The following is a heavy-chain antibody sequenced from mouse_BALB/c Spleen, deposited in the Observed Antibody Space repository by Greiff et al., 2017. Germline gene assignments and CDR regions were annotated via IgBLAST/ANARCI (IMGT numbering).Heavy chain of an antibody. CDR2: ISNGGGST. D-gene: IGHD2-3*01. Sequence: EVQRVESGGGLVQPGGSLKLSCAASGFTFSSYTMSWVRQSPEKRLEWVAYISNGGGSTDYPDTVKGRFTITGDNAKNTLYLQMSSLTSEDTAVYYCARRWLQHAMDYWGQGTSVTVSS. V-gene: IGHV5-12-2*01. CDR3: ARRWLQHAMDY. J-gene: IGHJ4*01. CDR1: GFTFSSYT.